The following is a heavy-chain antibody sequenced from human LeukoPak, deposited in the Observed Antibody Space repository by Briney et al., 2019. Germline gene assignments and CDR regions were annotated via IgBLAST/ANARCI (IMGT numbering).Heavy chain of an antibody. V-gene: IGHV3-48*01. CDR1: GFTFINAW. CDR2: ISSSGSTI. CDR3: AKNSGSSGPFDY. J-gene: IGHJ4*02. Sequence: GGSLRLSCAASGFTFINAWMAWVRQAPGKGLEWVSYISSSGSTIYYADSVKGRFTISRDNSKNTLYLQMNSLRAEDTAVYYCAKNSGSSGPFDYWGQGTLVTVSS. D-gene: IGHD1-26*01.